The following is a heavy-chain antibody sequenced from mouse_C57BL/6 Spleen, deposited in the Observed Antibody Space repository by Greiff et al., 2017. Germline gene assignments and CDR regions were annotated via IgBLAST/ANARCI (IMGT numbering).Heavy chain of an antibody. CDR2: ISSGGSYT. CDR3: ARRYYGSSYDWFAY. V-gene: IGHV5-6*02. D-gene: IGHD1-1*01. CDR1: GFTFSSYG. Sequence: EVKLVESGGDLVKPGGSLKLSCAASGFTFSSYGMSWVRQTPDKRLEWVATISSGGSYTYYPDSVKGRFTISRDNAKNTLYLQMSSLKSEDTAMYYCARRYYGSSYDWFAYWGQGTLVTVSA. J-gene: IGHJ3*01.